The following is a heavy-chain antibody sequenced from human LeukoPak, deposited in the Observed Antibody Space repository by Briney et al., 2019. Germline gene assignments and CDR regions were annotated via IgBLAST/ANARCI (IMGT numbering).Heavy chain of an antibody. CDR3: ARVGGSTSLHFDY. D-gene: IGHD2-2*01. CDR1: GYSISSGYY. Sequence: SETLSLTCAVSGYSISSGYYWGWIRQPPGKGLEWIGSIYHSGSTYYNPSLKSRVTISVDASKNQFSLKLSSVTAADTAVYYCARVGGSTSLHFDYWGRGTLVTVSS. V-gene: IGHV4-38-2*01. J-gene: IGHJ4*02. CDR2: IYHSGST.